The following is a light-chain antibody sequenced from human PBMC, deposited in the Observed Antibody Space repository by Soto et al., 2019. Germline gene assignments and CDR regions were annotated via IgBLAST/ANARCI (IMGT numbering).Light chain of an antibody. CDR3: QQLNSYPLT. CDR2: AAF. CDR1: RGISNF. V-gene: IGKV1-9*01. J-gene: IGKJ4*01. Sequence: DIQLTQSPSFLSASVGDRITITCRASRGISNFLAWYQQKPAKAPYILIYAAFTLHRGGPSRFSGSGSGAVFTLTISRLQPEDLGTYYCQQLNSYPLTFGGGTKVEI.